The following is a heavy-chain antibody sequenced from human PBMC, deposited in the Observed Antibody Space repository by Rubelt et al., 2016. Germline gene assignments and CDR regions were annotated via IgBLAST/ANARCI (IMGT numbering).Heavy chain of an antibody. J-gene: IGHJ4*02. V-gene: IGHV3-66*01. CDR2: IYSGGST. D-gene: IGHD5-24*01. CDR3: ARGRRWLQRYYFDY. Sequence: VGVSVIYSGGSTYYADSVKGRFTISRDNSKNTLYLQMNSLRAEDTAVYYCARGRRWLQRYYFDYWGQGTLVTVSS.